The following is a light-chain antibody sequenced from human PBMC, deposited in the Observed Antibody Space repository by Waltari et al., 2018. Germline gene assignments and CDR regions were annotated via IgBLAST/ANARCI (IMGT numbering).Light chain of an antibody. Sequence: EIVLTQSPGTLSLSPGARATLPCRASQSVSSSYLAWYQQKPGQAPRLLIYGASSRATGIPDRFSGSGSGTEFSLTISRLEPEDFAVYYCQQYGSSPRTFGPGTKVDIK. CDR3: QQYGSSPRT. J-gene: IGKJ3*01. CDR1: QSVSSSY. V-gene: IGKV3-20*01. CDR2: GAS.